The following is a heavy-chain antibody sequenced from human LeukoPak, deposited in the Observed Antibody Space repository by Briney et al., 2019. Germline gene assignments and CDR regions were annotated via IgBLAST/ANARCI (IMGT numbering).Heavy chain of an antibody. D-gene: IGHD1-7*01. Sequence: ASVKVSCKASGYTFISYGISWVRQAPGQGLEWMGWINPNSGGTNYAQKFQGRVTMTRDTSISTAYMELSRLRSDDTAVYYCARARGYNWNYDYWGQGTLVTVSS. J-gene: IGHJ4*02. CDR3: ARARGYNWNYDY. CDR2: INPNSGGT. V-gene: IGHV1-2*02. CDR1: GYTFISYG.